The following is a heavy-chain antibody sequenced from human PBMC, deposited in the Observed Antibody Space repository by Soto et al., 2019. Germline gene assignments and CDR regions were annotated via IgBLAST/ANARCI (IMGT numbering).Heavy chain of an antibody. Sequence: SETLSLTCTVSGGSISSYYWSWIRQPPGKGLEWIGYIYYSGSTNYNPSLKSRVTISVDTSKNQFSLKLSSVTAADTAVYYCARDRYIQGIDYWGQGTLVTVSS. CDR1: GGSISSYY. J-gene: IGHJ4*02. CDR2: IYYSGST. CDR3: ARDRYIQGIDY. V-gene: IGHV4-59*01. D-gene: IGHD5-18*01.